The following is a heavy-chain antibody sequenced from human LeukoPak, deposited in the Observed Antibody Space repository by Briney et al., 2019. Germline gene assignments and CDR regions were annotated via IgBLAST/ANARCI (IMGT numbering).Heavy chain of an antibody. CDR3: ARDFTRITMIVRSPPIDAFDI. CDR1: GYTFTSYG. J-gene: IGHJ3*02. V-gene: IGHV1-18*01. CDR2: ISAYNGNT. D-gene: IGHD3-22*01. Sequence: ASVKVSCKASGYTFTSYGISWVRQAPGQGLEWMGWISAYNGNTNYAQKLQGRVTMTTDTSASTAYMELRSLRSDDTAVYYCARDFTRITMIVRSPPIDAFDIWGQGTMVTVSS.